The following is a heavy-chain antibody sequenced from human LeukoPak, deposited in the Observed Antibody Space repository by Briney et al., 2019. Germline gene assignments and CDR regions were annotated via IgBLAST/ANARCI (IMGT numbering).Heavy chain of an antibody. CDR2: IYYSAST. V-gene: IGHV4-39*01. D-gene: IGHD4-23*01. Sequence: SETLSLTCTVSGGSISSSSYYWGWIRQPPGKGLEWIGSIYYSASTYYNPSLKSRVTISVDTSKNQFSLKLSSVTAADTAVYYCARDSYGGKVGFDYWGQGTLVTVSS. CDR1: GGSISSSSYY. J-gene: IGHJ4*02. CDR3: ARDSYGGKVGFDY.